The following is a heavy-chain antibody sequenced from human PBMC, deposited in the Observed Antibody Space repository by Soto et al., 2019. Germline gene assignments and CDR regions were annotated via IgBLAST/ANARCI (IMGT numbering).Heavy chain of an antibody. D-gene: IGHD2-2*01. CDR2: ISGSGGST. CDR3: AKIQCCSRTSCYENYFDY. CDR1: GFTFSSYA. V-gene: IGHV3-23*01. J-gene: IGHJ4*02. Sequence: EVQLLESGGGLVQPGGSLRLSCAASGFTFSSYAMSWVRQAPGKGLEWVSAISGSGGSTYYADSVKGRFTISRDNSKNTLYLQMNSLRAEDTAVYYCAKIQCCSRTSCYENYFDYWGQGTLVTVS.